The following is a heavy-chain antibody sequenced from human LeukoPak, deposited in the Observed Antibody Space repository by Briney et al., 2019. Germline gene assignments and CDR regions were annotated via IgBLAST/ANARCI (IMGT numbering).Heavy chain of an antibody. J-gene: IGHJ4*02. Sequence: SETLSLTCTVSGGSISSSSYYWGWIRQPPGKGLEWIGEINHSGSTNYNPSLKSRVTISVDTSKNQFSLKLSSVTAADTAVYYCARAAAAGTDYWGQGTLVTVSS. V-gene: IGHV4-39*07. CDR1: GGSISSSSYY. CDR3: ARAAAAGTDY. D-gene: IGHD6-13*01. CDR2: INHSGST.